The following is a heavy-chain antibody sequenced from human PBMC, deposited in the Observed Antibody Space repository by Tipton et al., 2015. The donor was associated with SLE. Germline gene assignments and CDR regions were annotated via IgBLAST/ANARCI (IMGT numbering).Heavy chain of an antibody. CDR3: ARGPGGKLSAEYFQH. CDR2: IYYSGST. J-gene: IGHJ1*01. V-gene: IGHV4-39*07. D-gene: IGHD3-16*01. Sequence: TLSLTCTVSGGSISSSSYYWGWIRQPPGKGLEWIGSIYYSGSTYYNPSLKSRVTISVDTSKNQFSLKLSSVTAADTAVYYCARGPGGKLSAEYFQHWGQGTLVTVSS. CDR1: GGSISSSSYY.